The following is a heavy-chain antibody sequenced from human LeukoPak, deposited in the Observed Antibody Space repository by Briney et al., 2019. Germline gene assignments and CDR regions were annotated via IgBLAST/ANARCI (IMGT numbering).Heavy chain of an antibody. CDR2: INHSGST. Sequence: SETLSLTCAVYGGSFSGYYWSWIRQPPGKGLEWIGEINHSGSTNYNPSLKSRVTISVDTSKNQFSLKLSSVTAADTAVYYCARVGGSYYQFDYWGQGTLVTVSS. J-gene: IGHJ4*02. CDR3: ARVGGSYYQFDY. D-gene: IGHD1-26*01. V-gene: IGHV4-34*01. CDR1: GGSFSGYY.